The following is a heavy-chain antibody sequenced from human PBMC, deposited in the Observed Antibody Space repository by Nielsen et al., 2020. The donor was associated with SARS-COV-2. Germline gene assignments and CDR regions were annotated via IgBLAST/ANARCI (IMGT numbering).Heavy chain of an antibody. CDR1: GGTLSGFR. CDR3: ARGQDAFWYMDV. V-gene: IGHV4-34*01. Sequence: SATLSLTCTLFGGTLSGFRWKWIRQTPGKGLEWIGEINAGGSGNLNPSLKSRVTISATSSIQFSLKVRSVTAADTAVYYCARGQDAFWYMDVWGEGTTVTVSS. J-gene: IGHJ6*03. CDR2: INAGGSG. D-gene: IGHD2/OR15-2a*01.